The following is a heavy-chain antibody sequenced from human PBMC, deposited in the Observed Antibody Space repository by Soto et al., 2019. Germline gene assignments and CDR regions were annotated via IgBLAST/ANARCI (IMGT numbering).Heavy chain of an antibody. CDR1: GYRFTSYW. D-gene: IGHD3-22*01. CDR2: IFPSDSDT. Sequence: PGESLKISCRTSGYRFTSYWIAWVRQMPGKGLEWMGIIFPSDSDTRYTPSFQGQVTISADRSTSPVFLQWASLKASDTAVYFCARKDKSGYFNWFHPWGQGTLVTVSS. J-gene: IGHJ5*02. CDR3: ARKDKSGYFNWFHP. V-gene: IGHV5-51*01.